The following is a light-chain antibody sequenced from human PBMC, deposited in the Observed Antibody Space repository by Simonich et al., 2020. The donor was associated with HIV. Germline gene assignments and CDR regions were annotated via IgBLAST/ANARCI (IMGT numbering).Light chain of an antibody. CDR2: QDS. V-gene: IGLV3-1*01. CDR3: QAWDSSSWV. J-gene: IGLJ3*02. CDR1: TLGDKY. Sequence: SYELTQPPSVSVSPGQTASINCSGDTLGDKYACWYQQKPGQSPVLVIYQDSKRPSGIPERFSGSNSGNTATLTISGTQAMDEADYYCQAWDSSSWVFGGGTKLTVL.